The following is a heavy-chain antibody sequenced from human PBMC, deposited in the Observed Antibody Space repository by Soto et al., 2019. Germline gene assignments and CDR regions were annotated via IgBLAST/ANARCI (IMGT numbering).Heavy chain of an antibody. J-gene: IGHJ4*02. CDR3: ASPDYYGSGSYSI. CDR1: GGSISSYY. V-gene: IGHV4-59*08. Sequence: SETLSLTCTVSGGSISSYYWSWIRQPPGKGLEWIGYIYYSGSTNYNPSLKSRVTISVDTSKNQFSLKLSSVTAADTAVYYCASPDYYGSGSYSIWGQGTLVTVSS. D-gene: IGHD3-10*01. CDR2: IYYSGST.